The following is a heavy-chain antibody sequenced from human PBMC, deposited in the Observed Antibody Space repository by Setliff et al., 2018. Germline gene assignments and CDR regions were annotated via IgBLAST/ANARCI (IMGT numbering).Heavy chain of an antibody. J-gene: IGHJ5*02. Sequence: PGGSLRLSCAASGLTFSNYAMTWVRQAPGKGLEWASAIHGNGGATYYADSVKGRFTISRDNSKNTLYLQMNSLRAEDTAVYSCAKNGFGVVALGVNNWFDPWGQGTLVTVSS. CDR3: AKNGFGVVALGVNNWFDP. V-gene: IGHV3-23*01. CDR2: IHGNGGAT. D-gene: IGHD3-10*01. CDR1: GLTFSNYA.